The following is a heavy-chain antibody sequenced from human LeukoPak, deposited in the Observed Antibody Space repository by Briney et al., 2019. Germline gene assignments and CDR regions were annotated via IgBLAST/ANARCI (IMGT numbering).Heavy chain of an antibody. D-gene: IGHD3-10*01. V-gene: IGHV3-53*01. CDR1: DLTVSDYY. Sequence: GGSLRLSCATSDLTVSDYYMSWVRQAPGRGLEWVSVISNGGVTYYADSVKGRFTISRDDSNDTVYLQMNNGRPEDTAVYYCGGSGSYYTPSYYWGQGTLVTVSS. CDR3: GGSGSYYTPSYY. J-gene: IGHJ4*02. CDR2: ISNGGVT.